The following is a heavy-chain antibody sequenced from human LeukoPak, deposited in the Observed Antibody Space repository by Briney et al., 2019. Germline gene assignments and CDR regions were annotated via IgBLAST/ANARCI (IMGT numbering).Heavy chain of an antibody. CDR1: GFAFDGYA. Sequence: PGGSLRLSCAASGFAFDGYAMHWVRQAPGKGPEWVSGIGWNSGGIGYADSVKGRFTISRDNAKKSLYLQMNSLRAEETALYFCSKDVSHSYGLQPSAFDIWGQGTMVTVSS. CDR2: IGWNSGGI. J-gene: IGHJ3*02. V-gene: IGHV3-9*01. D-gene: IGHD5-18*01. CDR3: SKDVSHSYGLQPSAFDI.